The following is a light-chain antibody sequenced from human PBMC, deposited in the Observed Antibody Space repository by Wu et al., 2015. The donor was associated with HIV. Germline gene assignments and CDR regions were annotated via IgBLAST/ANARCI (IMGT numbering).Light chain of an antibody. J-gene: IGKJ4*01. V-gene: IGKV1-5*03. CDR1: QSITNW. CDR2: RAS. CDR3: QQYNNYPLT. Sequence: DIQMTQSPSTLSASVGDRVAITCRASQSITNWLAWYQQKSGKAPKLLIYRASNLESGVPSRFSGTGSGTEFTLTISSLQPDDFATYYCQQYNNYPLTFGAGPRCRSN.